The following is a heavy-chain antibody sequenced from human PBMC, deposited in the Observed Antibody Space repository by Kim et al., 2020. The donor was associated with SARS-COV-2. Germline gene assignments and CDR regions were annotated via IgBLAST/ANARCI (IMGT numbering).Heavy chain of an antibody. D-gene: IGHD3-10*01. V-gene: IGHV3-33*01. Sequence: AHAVKGRFTISRDNSKSTLYLQITSLRAEDAAVYYCARTLVLSGYYGMDVWGQGTTVTVSS. CDR3: ARTLVLSGYYGMDV. J-gene: IGHJ6*02.